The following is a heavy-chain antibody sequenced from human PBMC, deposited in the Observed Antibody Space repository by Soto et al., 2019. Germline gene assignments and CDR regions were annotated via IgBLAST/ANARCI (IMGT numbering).Heavy chain of an antibody. CDR2: IYYSGST. Sequence: PSETLSLTCTVSGGSISSYYWSWIRQPPGKGLEWIGYIYYSGSTNYNPSLKSRVTISVDTSKNQFSLKLSSVTAADTAVYYCARELEGYDILTGSGYFDYWGQGTLVTVSS. J-gene: IGHJ4*02. CDR1: GGSISSYY. D-gene: IGHD3-9*01. V-gene: IGHV4-59*01. CDR3: ARELEGYDILTGSGYFDY.